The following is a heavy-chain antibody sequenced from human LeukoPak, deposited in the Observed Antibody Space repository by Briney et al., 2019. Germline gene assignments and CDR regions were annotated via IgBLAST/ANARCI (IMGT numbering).Heavy chain of an antibody. CDR3: AKDPYSSGWYPHYYYMDV. CDR2: IWYDGSNK. Sequence: PGGSLRLSCAASGFTFSSYGMHWVRQAPGKGPEWVAVIWYDGSNKYYADSVKGRFTISRDNSKNTLYLQMNSLRAEDTAVYYCAKDPYSSGWYPHYYYMDVWGKGTTVTVSS. CDR1: GFTFSSYG. J-gene: IGHJ6*03. D-gene: IGHD6-19*01. V-gene: IGHV3-33*06.